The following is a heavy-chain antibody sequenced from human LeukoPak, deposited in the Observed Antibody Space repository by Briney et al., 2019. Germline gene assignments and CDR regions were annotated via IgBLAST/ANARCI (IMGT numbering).Heavy chain of an antibody. CDR3: AKVAFGEPGDY. Sequence: GESLRLSCAASGFTFSSNWMHWVRQAPGKGLVWVSRISSDGISSTYADSVKGRFTTSRDNAKNTLYLQMNSLRAEDTAVYYCAKVAFGEPGDYWGQGTLVTVSS. J-gene: IGHJ4*02. V-gene: IGHV3-74*01. CDR1: GFTFSSNW. CDR2: ISSDGISS. D-gene: IGHD3-10*01.